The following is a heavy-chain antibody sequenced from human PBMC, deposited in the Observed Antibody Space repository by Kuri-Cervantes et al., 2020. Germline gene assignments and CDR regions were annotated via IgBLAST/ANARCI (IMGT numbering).Heavy chain of an antibody. CDR3: ARGGGVRYFDWSINNYFDY. CDR2: IKQDGSEK. D-gene: IGHD3-9*01. J-gene: IGHJ4*02. CDR1: GFTFSSYW. V-gene: IGHV3-7*01. Sequence: GGSLRLSCAASGFTFSSYWMGWVRQAPGKGLEWVANIKQDGSEKYYVDSVKGRFTISRDNAKNSLYLQMNSLRAEDTAVYYCARGGGVRYFDWSINNYFDYWGQGTLVTVSS.